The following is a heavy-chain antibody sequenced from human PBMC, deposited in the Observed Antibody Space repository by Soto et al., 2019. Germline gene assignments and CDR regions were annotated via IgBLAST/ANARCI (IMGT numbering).Heavy chain of an antibody. CDR2: ISYDGSNK. CDR3: AKRPYDSSGYYYGMDV. D-gene: IGHD3-22*01. Sequence: QVQLVESGGGVVQPGRSLRLSCAASGFTFSSYGTHWVRQAPGKGLEWVAVISYDGSNKYYADSVKGRFTISRDNSKNTLYLQMNSLRAEDTAVYYCAKRPYDSSGYYYGMDVWGQGTTVTVSS. CDR1: GFTFSSYG. V-gene: IGHV3-30*18. J-gene: IGHJ6*02.